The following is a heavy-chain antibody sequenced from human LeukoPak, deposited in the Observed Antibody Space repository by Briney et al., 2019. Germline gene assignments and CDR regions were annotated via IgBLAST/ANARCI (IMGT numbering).Heavy chain of an antibody. CDR1: GGSISSYY. CDR2: IYYSGST. Sequence: PSETLSLTCTVSGGSISSYYCSWIRQPPGKGLEWIGYIYYSGSTNYNPSLKSRVTISVDTSKNQFSLKLSSVTAADTAAYYCARAGSIGSYYYFDYWGQGALVTVSS. CDR3: ARAGSIGSYYYFDY. D-gene: IGHD1-26*01. J-gene: IGHJ4*02. V-gene: IGHV4-59*01.